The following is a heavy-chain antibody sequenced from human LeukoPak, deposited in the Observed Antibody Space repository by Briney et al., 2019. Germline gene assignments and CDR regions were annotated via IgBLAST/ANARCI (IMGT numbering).Heavy chain of an antibody. CDR3: ARDWPSEWEQLPDYDAVDI. CDR1: GFTFSNYA. V-gene: IGHV3-23*01. CDR2: ISGGGGNT. D-gene: IGHD1-26*01. Sequence: GGTLRLSCAASGFTFSNYAMTWVRQAPGKGLEWVSNISGGGGNTYYADSVKGRLTISRDNSKHTLDLQMNSLRAEDTALYYCARDWPSEWEQLPDYDAVDIWGQGTMVTVSS. J-gene: IGHJ3*02.